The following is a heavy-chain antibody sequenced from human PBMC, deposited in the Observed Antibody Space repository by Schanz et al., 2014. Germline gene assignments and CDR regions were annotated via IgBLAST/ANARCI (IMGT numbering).Heavy chain of an antibody. CDR2: IWYDGSNK. CDR3: ARDHTTESYYSAGPPIDY. CDR1: GFTFSSYG. D-gene: IGHD1-26*01. Sequence: QVQLVESGGGVVQPGRSLRLSCAASGFTFSSYGMHWVRQAPGKGLEWVGVIWYDGSNKYYADSVKGRFTISRDNSKNTLFLQMNSLRAEDTAVYYCARDHTTESYYSAGPPIDYWGQGTLLTVSS. V-gene: IGHV3-33*01. J-gene: IGHJ4*02.